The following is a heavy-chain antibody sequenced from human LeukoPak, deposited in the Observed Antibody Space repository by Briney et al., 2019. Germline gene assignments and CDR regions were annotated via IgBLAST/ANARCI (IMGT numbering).Heavy chain of an antibody. Sequence: SETLSLTCAVYGGSFSGYYWSWIRQPPGKGLEWIGEINHSGSTNYNPSLKSRVTISVDTSKNQFSLKLSSVTAADTAVYYCARSEGVGSSAEEYSQHWGQGTLVTVSS. CDR3: ARSEGVGSSAEEYSQH. CDR1: GGSFSGYY. J-gene: IGHJ1*01. D-gene: IGHD6-6*01. CDR2: INHSGST. V-gene: IGHV4-34*01.